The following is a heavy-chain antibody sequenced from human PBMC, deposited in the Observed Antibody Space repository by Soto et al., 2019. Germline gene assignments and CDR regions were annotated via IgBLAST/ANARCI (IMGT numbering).Heavy chain of an antibody. CDR1: GCSISSSNW. J-gene: IGHJ6*02. V-gene: IGHV4-4*02. Sequence: SETLSLTCAVSGCSISSSNWWTWVRQPPEKGLEWIGEVFHSGSTNYNPSLKSRVSMSVDTSKNQFSLRLSSVTAADTAVYYCARRQYFDFWSSYSYSNHAMDVWGQGTTVTVSS. CDR2: VFHSGST. CDR3: ARRQYFDFWSSYSYSNHAMDV. D-gene: IGHD3-3*01.